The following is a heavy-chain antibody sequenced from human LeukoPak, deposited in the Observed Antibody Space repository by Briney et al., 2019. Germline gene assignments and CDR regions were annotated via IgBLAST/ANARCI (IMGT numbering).Heavy chain of an antibody. V-gene: IGHV3-43D*03. CDR1: GFTFSSYW. J-gene: IGHJ4*02. D-gene: IGHD3-22*01. Sequence: GGSLRLSCAASGFTFSSYWIHWVRQAPGKGLEWVSLISWDGGSTYYADSVKGRFTISRDNSKNSLYLQMNSLRAEDTAVYYCARGGIYYDSSGYPMGYWGQGTLVTVSS. CDR3: ARGGIYYDSSGYPMGY. CDR2: ISWDGGST.